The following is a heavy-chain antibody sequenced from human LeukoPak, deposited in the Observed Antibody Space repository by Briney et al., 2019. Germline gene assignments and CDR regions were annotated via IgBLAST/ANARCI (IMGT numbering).Heavy chain of an antibody. J-gene: IGHJ4*02. Sequence: GGSLRLSCAASGFTFSSFWIYWVRHAPGKGLVWVAGISDSGGSTNYADSVKGRFTISRDNPKNTLYLQMNSLRAEDTAVYFCAKRGVVIRVILVGFHKEAYYFDSWGQGALVTVSS. V-gene: IGHV3-23*01. CDR1: GFTFSSFW. CDR2: ISDSGGST. D-gene: IGHD3-22*01. CDR3: AKRGVVIRVILVGFHKEAYYFDS.